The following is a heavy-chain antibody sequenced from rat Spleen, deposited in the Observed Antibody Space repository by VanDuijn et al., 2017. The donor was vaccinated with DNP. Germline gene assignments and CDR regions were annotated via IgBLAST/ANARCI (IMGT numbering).Heavy chain of an antibody. CDR3: TAARGAY. J-gene: IGHJ3*01. Sequence: EVQLVESGGGLVQPKGSLKLSCAASGFDFNSYGMTWVRQAPGKGLDLVADISSKRYNYATYYADSVKDRFTISRDDSQSMVYLQMDNLKTEDTALYYCTAARGAYWGQGTLVTVSS. CDR2: ISSKRYNYAT. CDR1: GFDFNSYG. V-gene: IGHV10-10*01.